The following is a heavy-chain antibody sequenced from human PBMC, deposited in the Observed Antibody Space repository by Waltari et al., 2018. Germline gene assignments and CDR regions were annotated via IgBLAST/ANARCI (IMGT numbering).Heavy chain of an antibody. D-gene: IGHD5-18*01. J-gene: IGHJ4*02. CDR1: GESFSAYY. CDR3: AGGDSSGYGVD. Sequence: QVQLQQWGAGLLKPSETLSLPCPVSGESFSAYYWGWIRQSPGKGLEWIGEINHSGSTFYNPFLKSRVTISLDPSKRQFSLRLTSMTAADAAVYYCAGGDSSGYGVDWGQGTLVTVSS. CDR2: INHSGST. V-gene: IGHV4-34*01.